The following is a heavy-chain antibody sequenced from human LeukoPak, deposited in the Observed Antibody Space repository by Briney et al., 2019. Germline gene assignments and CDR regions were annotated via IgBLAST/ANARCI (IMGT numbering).Heavy chain of an antibody. CDR1: GDSFTSSRYF. V-gene: IGHV4-39*07. D-gene: IGHD3-10*01. CDR3: TRDRQLEWFYS. J-gene: IGHJ5*01. CDR2: FYYSGSA. Sequence: SETLSLTCTVSGDSFTSSRYFWGWIRQPPGKGLEWIGSFYYSGSAYHNPSLKSRVTISVDTSKNQFSLKLSSVTAADTALYYCTRDRQLEWFYSWGQGTLVTVSS.